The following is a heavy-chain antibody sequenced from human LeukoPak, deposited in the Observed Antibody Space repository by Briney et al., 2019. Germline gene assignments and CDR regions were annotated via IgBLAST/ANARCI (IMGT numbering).Heavy chain of an antibody. J-gene: IGHJ4*02. Sequence: GGSLRLSCAASGFTFSSYGMHWVRQAPGKGLEWVAVIWYDGSNKYYADSVKGRFTISRDNPKNTLYLQMNSLRAEDTAVYYCAKVGSSGWTGDYFDYWGQGTLVTVSS. D-gene: IGHD6-19*01. CDR1: GFTFSSYG. CDR2: IWYDGSNK. CDR3: AKVGSSGWTGDYFDY. V-gene: IGHV3-33*06.